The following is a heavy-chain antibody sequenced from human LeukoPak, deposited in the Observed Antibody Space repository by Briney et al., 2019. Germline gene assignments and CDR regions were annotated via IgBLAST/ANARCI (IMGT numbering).Heavy chain of an antibody. CDR2: IKEDGSEK. Sequence: PGGPLRLSCAASGFSFRSYWISWVRQAPGKGLEWVANIKEDGSEKYYVDSVKGRFTISIDNVKNSLYLQMNSLRAEDTAVYYCARDRGWLQFDYWGQGTLVTVSS. D-gene: IGHD5-24*01. J-gene: IGHJ4*02. CDR3: ARDRGWLQFDY. V-gene: IGHV3-7*01. CDR1: GFSFRSYW.